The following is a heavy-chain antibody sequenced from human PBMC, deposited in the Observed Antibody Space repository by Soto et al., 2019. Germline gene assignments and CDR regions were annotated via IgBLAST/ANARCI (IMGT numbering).Heavy chain of an antibody. V-gene: IGHV3-23*01. D-gene: IGHD5-18*01. Sequence: GGSLRLSCAASGFTFSSYAMSWVRQAPGKGLEWVSAISGSGGSTYYADSVKGRFTISRDNSKNTLYLQMNSLSAEDTAVYYCAKGYRGYGYAFDIWGQGTMVTVSS. J-gene: IGHJ3*02. CDR1: GFTFSSYA. CDR3: AKGYRGYGYAFDI. CDR2: ISGSGGST.